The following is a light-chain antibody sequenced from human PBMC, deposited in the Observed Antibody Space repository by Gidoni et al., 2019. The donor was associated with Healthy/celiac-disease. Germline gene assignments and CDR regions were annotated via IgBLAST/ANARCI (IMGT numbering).Light chain of an antibody. CDR1: QSVLYSSNNKNY. Sequence: DIVMTQSPDSLAVSLGERATINCKSSQSVLYSSNNKNYLAWYQQQPGQPPKLLMYWAYTRESGVPDRFSGSGSGTDFTLTISSLQAEDVAVYYCQQYYSTPWTFGQGTKVEIK. CDR3: QQYYSTPWT. J-gene: IGKJ1*01. V-gene: IGKV4-1*01. CDR2: WAY.